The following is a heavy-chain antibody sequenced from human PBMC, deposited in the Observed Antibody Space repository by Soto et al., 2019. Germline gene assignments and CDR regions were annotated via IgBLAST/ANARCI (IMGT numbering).Heavy chain of an antibody. CDR3: AKDNDSSSWYVVWRVPPPYGMDV. Sequence: QVQLVESGGGVVQPGRSLRLSCAASGFTFSSYGMHWVRQAPGKGLEWVAVISYDGSNKYYADYVKGRITISRDNSKNTLYLQKNSLRAEDTAVYYCAKDNDSSSWYVVWRVPPPYGMDVWGQGTTVTVSS. J-gene: IGHJ6*02. V-gene: IGHV3-30*18. CDR1: GFTFSSYG. D-gene: IGHD6-13*01. CDR2: ISYDGSNK.